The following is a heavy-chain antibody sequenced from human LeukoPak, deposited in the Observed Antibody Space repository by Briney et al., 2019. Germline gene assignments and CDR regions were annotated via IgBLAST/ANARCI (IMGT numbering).Heavy chain of an antibody. D-gene: IGHD6-19*01. CDR3: AKERQWLVRGNWFDP. V-gene: IGHV3-23*01. Sequence: AGGSLRLSCAASGFTFSSYALSWVRQAPGKGLEWVSAISGSGGSTYYADSVKGRFTISRDNSKNTLYLQMNSLRAEDTAVYYCAKERQWLVRGNWFDPWGQGTLVTVSS. J-gene: IGHJ5*02. CDR2: ISGSGGST. CDR1: GFTFSSYA.